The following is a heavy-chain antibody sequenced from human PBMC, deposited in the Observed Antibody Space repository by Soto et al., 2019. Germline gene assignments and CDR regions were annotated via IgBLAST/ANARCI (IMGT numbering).Heavy chain of an antibody. CDR3: ARASTVVNPDNWFDP. V-gene: IGHV1-69*01. Sequence: QVQLVQSGAEVKKPGSSVKVSCKASGGTFSSYAISWVRQAPGQGLEWMGGISPIFGTANYAQKFQGRVTITADESTSTADLELSSPRSEDTAVYYCARASTVVNPDNWFDPWGQGTLVTVSS. CDR1: GGTFSSYA. D-gene: IGHD4-17*01. CDR2: ISPIFGTA. J-gene: IGHJ5*02.